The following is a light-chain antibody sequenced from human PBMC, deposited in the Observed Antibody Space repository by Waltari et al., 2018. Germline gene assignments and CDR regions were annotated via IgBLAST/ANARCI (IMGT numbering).Light chain of an antibody. Sequence: DIQMTQSPSSLSASVGDRVTITCRASQTISTSLNWYQHKPGKAPALLIYAASNLQSGVPSRFSGSGSATDFTLAISSLQPEDFATYFCQQSYSTPYTFGQGTKVEIK. CDR2: AAS. CDR1: QTISTS. CDR3: QQSYSTPYT. V-gene: IGKV1-39*01. J-gene: IGKJ2*01.